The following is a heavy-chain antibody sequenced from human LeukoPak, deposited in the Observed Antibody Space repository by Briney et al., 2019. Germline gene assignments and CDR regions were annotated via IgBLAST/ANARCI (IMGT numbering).Heavy chain of an antibody. CDR1: GYTFTSYY. J-gene: IGHJ4*02. Sequence: GASVKVSCKASGYTFTSYYMHWVRQAPGKGLEWMGIINPSGGSTSYAQKFQGRVTMTRDTSTSTVYMKLSSLRSEDTAVYYCARVQARLRLGELSLSYWGQGTLVTVSS. CDR2: INPSGGST. D-gene: IGHD3-16*02. V-gene: IGHV1-46*01. CDR3: ARVQARLRLGELSLSY.